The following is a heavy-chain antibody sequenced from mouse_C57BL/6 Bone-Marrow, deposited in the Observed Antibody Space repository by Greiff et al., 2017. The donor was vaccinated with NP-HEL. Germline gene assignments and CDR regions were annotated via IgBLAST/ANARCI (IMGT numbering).Heavy chain of an antibody. CDR2: IYPGDGDT. CDR3: ARSPITTVVDGYFDD. CDR1: GYAFSSSW. J-gene: IGHJ2*01. D-gene: IGHD1-1*01. Sequence: VQLQQSGPELVKPGASVKISCKASGYAFSSSWMNWVKQRPGKGLEWIGRIYPGDGDTNYNGKFKGKATLTADKSSSTAYMQLSSLTSEDSAVYICARSPITTVVDGYFDDWGQGTTLTVSS. V-gene: IGHV1-82*01.